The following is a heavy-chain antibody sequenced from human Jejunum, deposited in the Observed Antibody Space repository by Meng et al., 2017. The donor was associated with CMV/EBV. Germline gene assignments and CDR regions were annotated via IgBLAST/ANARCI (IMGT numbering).Heavy chain of an antibody. J-gene: IGHJ4*02. CDR1: SGDYY. V-gene: IGHV4-30-2*04. CDR3: ARDSSTHYYESSGYYLFDY. D-gene: IGHD3-22*01. CDR2: IYHTGST. Sequence: SGDYYWSWLRQPPGKRPECLGNIYHTGSTSYNPSLKGRVTMSVDTSKNQFSLKLTSVSAADTAVYYCARDSSTHYYESSGYYLFDYWGQGVLVTVSS.